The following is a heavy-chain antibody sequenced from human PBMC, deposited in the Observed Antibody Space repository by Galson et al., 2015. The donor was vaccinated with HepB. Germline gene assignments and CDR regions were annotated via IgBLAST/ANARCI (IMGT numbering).Heavy chain of an antibody. CDR3: ARGHFGDFYDGMDV. D-gene: IGHD4-17*01. J-gene: IGHJ6*02. CDR2: ISGYSGFI. CDR1: GFTFSGFT. V-gene: IGHV3-21*01. Sequence: CAASGFTFSGFTLHWVRQAPGKGLEWVSSISGYSGFIYYADSLKGRFTASRDNAKSSLFLQMNSLRAEDTAVYYCARGHFGDFYDGMDVWGQGTTVTVSS.